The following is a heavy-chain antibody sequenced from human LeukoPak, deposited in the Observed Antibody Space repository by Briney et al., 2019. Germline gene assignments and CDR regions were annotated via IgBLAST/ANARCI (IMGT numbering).Heavy chain of an antibody. CDR1: GFSFSSYA. CDR3: ARDPLARALEGYFDY. D-gene: IGHD3-3*01. Sequence: GGSLRLSCAAPGFSFSSYAMHWVRQAPGKGLEWVAVISYDGDNKEYADSVKGRFTISRDHSKNTLYLQMNSLRAEDTAVYYCARDPLARALEGYFDYWGQGTLVTVSS. CDR2: ISYDGDNK. V-gene: IGHV3-30*04. J-gene: IGHJ4*02.